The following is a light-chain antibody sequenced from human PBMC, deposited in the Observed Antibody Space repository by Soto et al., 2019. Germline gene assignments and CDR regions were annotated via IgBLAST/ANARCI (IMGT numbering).Light chain of an antibody. CDR1: QGISNH. V-gene: IGKV1-17*03. CDR2: DAS. CDR3: LQQTNFTLT. Sequence: EIQMTQSPSAIPASVGDRVTITCRASQGISNHLVWFQQRQGKVPKRLIYDASSLQTGVPSRFSGSGSGTDFTITVSSLQMEDGSTYYGLQQTNFTLTFGLGTRLEIK. J-gene: IGKJ5*01.